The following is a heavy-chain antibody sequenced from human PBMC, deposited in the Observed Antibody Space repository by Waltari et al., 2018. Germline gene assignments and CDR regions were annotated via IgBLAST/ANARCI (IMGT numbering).Heavy chain of an antibody. V-gene: IGHV4-34*01. CDR3: ARGSRLGYCSSTSCGFHY. CDR2: INHSGST. CDR1: GGSFGGYY. J-gene: IGHJ4*02. D-gene: IGHD2-2*01. Sequence: QVQLQQWGAGLLKPSETLSLTCAVYGGSFGGYYWRWIRQPPGRGLEWIGEINHSGSTNYNPSLKSRVTISVDTSKNQFSLKLSSVTAADTAVYYCARGSRLGYCSSTSCGFHYWGQGTLVTVSS.